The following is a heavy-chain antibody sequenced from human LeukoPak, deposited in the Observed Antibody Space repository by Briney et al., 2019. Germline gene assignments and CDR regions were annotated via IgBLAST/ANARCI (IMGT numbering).Heavy chain of an antibody. CDR2: ISYDGNNK. Sequence: PGGSLRLSCAASGFTFTNYGIHWVRQAPGKGLEWVVLISYDGNNKYYADAVKGRFTISRDNSKNTLYLQMSSLRTEDTAMYYCAPDEGGDYVGLDYWGRGTLVTVSS. J-gene: IGHJ4*02. CDR1: GFTFTNYG. D-gene: IGHD4-17*01. V-gene: IGHV3-30*03. CDR3: APDEGGDYVGLDY.